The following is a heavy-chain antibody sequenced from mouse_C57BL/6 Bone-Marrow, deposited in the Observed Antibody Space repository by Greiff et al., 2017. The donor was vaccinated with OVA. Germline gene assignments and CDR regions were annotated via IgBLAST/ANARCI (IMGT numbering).Heavy chain of an antibody. J-gene: IGHJ1*03. D-gene: IGHD1-1*01. V-gene: IGHV1-69*01. CDR1: GYTFTSYW. Sequence: QVQLQQPGAELVMPGASVKLSCKASGYTFTSYWMHWVKQRPGQGLEWIGEIDPSDSYTNYNQKFTGKSTLTVDKSSSTAYMQLSSLTSEDSAVYYCARPHYYGSSYGYFDVWGTGTTVTVSS. CDR3: ARPHYYGSSYGYFDV. CDR2: IDPSDSYT.